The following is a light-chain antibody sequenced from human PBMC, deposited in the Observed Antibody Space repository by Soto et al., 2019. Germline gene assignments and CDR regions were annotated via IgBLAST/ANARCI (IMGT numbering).Light chain of an antibody. Sequence: DIQMTQSPSTLSASVGDRVTITCRASQSMSSWLAWYQQKPGKAPKILIYDASSLESGLPSRFSGSGSGTEFTLPTGSLQPDDFSPYYCQHYNSYPFNFGPGIKVDI. CDR3: QHYNSYPFN. J-gene: IGKJ3*01. CDR1: QSMSSW. V-gene: IGKV1-5*01. CDR2: DAS.